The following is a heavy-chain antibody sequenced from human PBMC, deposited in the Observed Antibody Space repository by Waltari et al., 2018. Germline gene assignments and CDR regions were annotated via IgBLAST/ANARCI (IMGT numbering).Heavy chain of an antibody. D-gene: IGHD6-13*01. Sequence: EVQLLESGGGLVQPGGSLRLSCAASGFTFSNYAMTWVRQAPGKGLEWVSGITSRGGSTYYAASVKSRFTISRDSSRNTLHLQMNSLRAEDTAIYYCTKWLTAAGTGWFDCWGQGTLVTVSS. V-gene: IGHV3-23*01. CDR1: GFTFSNYA. J-gene: IGHJ4*02. CDR3: TKWLTAAGTGWFDC. CDR2: ITSRGGST.